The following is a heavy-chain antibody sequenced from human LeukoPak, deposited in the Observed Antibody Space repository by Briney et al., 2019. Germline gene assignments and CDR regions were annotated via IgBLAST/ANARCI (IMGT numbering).Heavy chain of an antibody. J-gene: IGHJ4*02. CDR2: IYHSRSN. V-gene: IGHV4-38-2*02. D-gene: IGHD3-3*01. CDR1: GYSISSGYY. Sequence: PSETLSLTCTVSGYSISSGYYWGWIRQPPGKGLEWIGSIYHSRSNYYNPSLKSRVTISVDTSKNQFSLKLSSVTAADTAVYYCARGATPLITIFGVVTRVFDYWGQGTLVTVSS. CDR3: ARGATPLITIFGVVTRVFDY.